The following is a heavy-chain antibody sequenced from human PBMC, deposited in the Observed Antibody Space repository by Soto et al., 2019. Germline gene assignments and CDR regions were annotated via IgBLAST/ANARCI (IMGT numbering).Heavy chain of an antibody. Sequence: PSETQSLTCTVSGGSISNYYWTWIRQPPGKGLEWIGYIYYSGSTNYNPSLKSRVTISVDTSKNQFSLKLSSVTAADTAVYYCARAPPDSYFDYWGQGTLVTVSS. CDR2: IYYSGST. CDR3: ARAPPDSYFDY. D-gene: IGHD3-3*01. J-gene: IGHJ4*02. V-gene: IGHV4-59*01. CDR1: GGSISNYY.